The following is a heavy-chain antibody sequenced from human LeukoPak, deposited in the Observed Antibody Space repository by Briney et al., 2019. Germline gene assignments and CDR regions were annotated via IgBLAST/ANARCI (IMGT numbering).Heavy chain of an antibody. V-gene: IGHV1-18*01. CDR3: ARDGRQLWLPVGQFDY. D-gene: IGHD5-18*01. J-gene: IGHJ4*02. CDR1: GYTFTSYG. CDR2: ISAYNGNT. Sequence: ASVKVSCKASGYTFTSYGISWVRQAPGLGLEWMGWISAYNGNTNYAQKLQGRVTMTTDTSTSTAYMELRSLRSDDTAVYYCARDGRQLWLPVGQFDYWGQGTLVTVSS.